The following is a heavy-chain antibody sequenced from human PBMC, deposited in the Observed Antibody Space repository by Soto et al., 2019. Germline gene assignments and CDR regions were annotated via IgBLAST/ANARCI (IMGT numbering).Heavy chain of an antibody. CDR1: GDTFTNFG. V-gene: IGHV1-18*01. D-gene: IGHD3-10*01. J-gene: IGHJ5*02. CDR2: IATYNSNK. Sequence: ASVKVSCKTSGDTFTNFGLSWVRQAPGQGLEWMGWIATYNSNKNYAQNFQGRLTLTTDTSTSTGYMELKSLEYDDTAVYYCARVLRGVVNWFDPWGQGTLVTVSS. CDR3: ARVLRGVVNWFDP.